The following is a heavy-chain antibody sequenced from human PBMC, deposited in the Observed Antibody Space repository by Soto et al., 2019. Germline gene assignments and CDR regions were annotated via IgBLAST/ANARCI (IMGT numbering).Heavy chain of an antibody. D-gene: IGHD2-2*03. J-gene: IGHJ3*02. V-gene: IGHV1-8*01. CDR2: MNPNSGNT. Sequence: GASVKVSCKASGYTFTRSGISWVRQAPGRGLEWTGWMNPNSGNTGYAQKFQGRVTMTRNTSISTAYMELSSLRSEDTAVYYCASSGLEYDFCVGYSYGIWRRGTRVTLSS. CDR3: ASSGLEYDFCVGYSYGI. CDR1: GYTFTRSG.